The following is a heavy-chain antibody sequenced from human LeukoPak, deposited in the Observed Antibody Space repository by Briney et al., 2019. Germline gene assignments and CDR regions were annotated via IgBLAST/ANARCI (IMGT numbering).Heavy chain of an antibody. CDR2: MNPNSGNT. D-gene: IGHD6-13*01. V-gene: IGHV1-8*03. Sequence: ASVKVSCKASGYTFTSYDINWVRQATGQGLEWMGWMNPNSGNTGYAQKFQGRVTITRNTSISTAYMELSSLRSEDTAVYYCATTVRTPISSSWYNYHYYYYMDVWGKGTTVTVSS. CDR1: GYTFTSYD. J-gene: IGHJ6*03. CDR3: ATTVRTPISSSWYNYHYYYYMDV.